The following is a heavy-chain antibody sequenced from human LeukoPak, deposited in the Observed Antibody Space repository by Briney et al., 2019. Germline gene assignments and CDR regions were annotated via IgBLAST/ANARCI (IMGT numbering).Heavy chain of an antibody. J-gene: IGHJ6*03. V-gene: IGHV1-8*01. Sequence: ASVKVSCKASGYTFTSYDINWVRQATGQGLEWRGWMNPNSGNTGYAQKFQGRVTMTRNTSISTAYMELSSLRSEDTAVYYCARGNGATIYYYYYYMDVWGKGTTVTISS. CDR3: ARGNGATIYYYYYYMDV. D-gene: IGHD5-12*01. CDR1: GYTFTSYD. CDR2: MNPNSGNT.